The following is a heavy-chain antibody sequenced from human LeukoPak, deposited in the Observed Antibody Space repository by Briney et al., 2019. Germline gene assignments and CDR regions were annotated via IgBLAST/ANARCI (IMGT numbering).Heavy chain of an antibody. CDR2: IYYSGST. D-gene: IGHD1-1*01. CDR3: ARTYLPGGYSDP. V-gene: IGHV4-39*01. CDR1: GGSISSSSYY. J-gene: IGHJ5*02. Sequence: PSETLSLTCTVSGGSISSSSYYWGWIPQPPGKGLEWIGSIYYSGSTYYNPSLKSRVTISVDTSKNQFSLKLSSVTAADTAVYYCARTYLPGGYSDPWGQGTLVTVSS.